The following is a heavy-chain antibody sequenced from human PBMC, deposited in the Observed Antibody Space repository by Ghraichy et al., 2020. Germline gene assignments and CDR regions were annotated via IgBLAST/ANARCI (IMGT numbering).Heavy chain of an antibody. CDR3: ARDQEWRASSSGFDP. Sequence: SETLSLTCTVSGDSLNNYYWSWIRQAPGKGLEWIGIIYHNGRTKYNPSHKSRVTMSVDTSKNQFSLSLTSVTAADTAVFYCARDQEWRASSSGFDPWGQGTLVSVSP. V-gene: IGHV4-59*01. CDR2: IYHNGRT. J-gene: IGHJ5*02. CDR1: GDSLNNYY. D-gene: IGHD2-2*01.